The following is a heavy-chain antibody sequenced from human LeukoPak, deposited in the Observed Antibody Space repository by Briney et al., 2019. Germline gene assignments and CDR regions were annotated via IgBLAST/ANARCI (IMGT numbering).Heavy chain of an antibody. CDR2: INHSGST. V-gene: IGHV4-34*01. CDR1: GGSFSGYY. CDR3: ARLQSISGITICGVAPLNWYFDL. D-gene: IGHD3-3*01. J-gene: IGHJ2*01. Sequence: SETLSLTCAVYGGSFSGYYWSWIRQPPGKGLEWIGEINHSGSTNYNPSLKSRVTISVDTSKNQFSLKLSSVTAADAAVYYCARLQSISGITICGVAPLNWYFDLWGRGTLVTVSS.